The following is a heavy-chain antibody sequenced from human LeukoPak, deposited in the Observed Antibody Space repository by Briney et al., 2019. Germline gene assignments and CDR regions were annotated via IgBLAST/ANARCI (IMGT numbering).Heavy chain of an antibody. V-gene: IGHV3-21*01. CDR3: ARDYSSGWGAIFDY. J-gene: IGHJ4*02. D-gene: IGHD6-19*01. CDR1: GFTFSSYS. CDR2: ISGSSSYI. Sequence: GGSLRLSCAASGFTFSSYSMNWVRQAPGKGLEWVSSISGSSSYIYYADSVKGRFTISRDNAKNSLYLQMNSLRAEDTAVYYCARDYSSGWGAIFDYWGQGTLVTVSS.